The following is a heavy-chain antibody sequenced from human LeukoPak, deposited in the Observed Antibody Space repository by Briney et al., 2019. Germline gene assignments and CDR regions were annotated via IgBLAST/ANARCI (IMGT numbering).Heavy chain of an antibody. Sequence: PSETLSLTCTVSGGSISSSYSYWGWIRQPPGKGLEWIGNIYYSGSTNYNPSLKSRVTISVDTSKNQFSLKLSSVTAADTAVYYCARDRYYYGSDVWFDPWGQGTLVTVSS. CDR2: IYYSGST. D-gene: IGHD3-10*01. CDR1: GGSISSSYSY. CDR3: ARDRYYYGSDVWFDP. V-gene: IGHV4-39*07. J-gene: IGHJ5*02.